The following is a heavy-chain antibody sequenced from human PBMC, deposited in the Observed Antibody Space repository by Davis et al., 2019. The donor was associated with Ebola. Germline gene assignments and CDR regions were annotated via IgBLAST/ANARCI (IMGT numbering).Heavy chain of an antibody. V-gene: IGHV3-30*02. CDR2: IRYDGSNK. Sequence: GESLKISCAASGFTFSSYAMHWVRQAPGKGLEWVAFIRYDGSNKYYADSVKGRFTISRDNSKNTLYLQMNSLRAEDTAVYYCAILGYCSSTSCYGAFDIWGQGTMVTVSS. CDR1: GFTFSSYA. D-gene: IGHD2-2*01. CDR3: AILGYCSSTSCYGAFDI. J-gene: IGHJ3*02.